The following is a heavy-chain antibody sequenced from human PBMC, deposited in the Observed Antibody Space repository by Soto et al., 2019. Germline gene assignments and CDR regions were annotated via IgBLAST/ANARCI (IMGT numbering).Heavy chain of an antibody. CDR3: AKLSTGWSYYFGY. J-gene: IGHJ4*02. V-gene: IGHV3-72*01. Sequence: EVQLVESGGGLVQPGGSLRLSCAASGFTFSDHYMDWVRQAPGRGLEWVGRTRDKANSYTTEYAASVKGRFTISRDDSKNSLYQQMNNLKTEDTAVYYCAKLSTGWSYYFGYWGQGTLVTVSS. CDR2: TRDKANSYTT. D-gene: IGHD6-19*01. CDR1: GFTFSDHY.